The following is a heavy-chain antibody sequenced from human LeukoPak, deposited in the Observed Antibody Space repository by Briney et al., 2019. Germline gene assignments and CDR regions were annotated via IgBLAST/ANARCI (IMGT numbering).Heavy chain of an antibody. CDR2: IYYTGST. V-gene: IGHV4-59*12. CDR1: GGSISSYY. D-gene: IGHD2-21*02. J-gene: IGHJ6*03. CDR3: ARSSVGGDGGYYYYMDV. Sequence: SETLSLTCTVSGGSISSYYWSWIRQPPGKGLEWIGYIYYTGSTNYNPSLKSRVTISVDTSKNQFSLKLSSVTAADTAVYYCARSSVGGDGGYYYYMDVWGKGTTVTISS.